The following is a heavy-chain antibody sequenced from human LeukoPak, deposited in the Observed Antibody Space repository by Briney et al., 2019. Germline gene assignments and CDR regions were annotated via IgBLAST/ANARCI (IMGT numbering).Heavy chain of an antibody. V-gene: IGHV4-38-2*02. CDR1: GYSISSGYY. CDR3: ARAYSSSWYWNWFDP. Sequence: PSETLSLTCTVSGYSISSGYYWGWILQPPGKGLEWIGNIYPTGSTYYNPSLKSRVTISVDTSKNQFSLKVSSVSAADTAVYYCARAYSSSWYWNWFDPWGQGTLVTVSS. CDR2: IYPTGST. D-gene: IGHD6-13*01. J-gene: IGHJ5*02.